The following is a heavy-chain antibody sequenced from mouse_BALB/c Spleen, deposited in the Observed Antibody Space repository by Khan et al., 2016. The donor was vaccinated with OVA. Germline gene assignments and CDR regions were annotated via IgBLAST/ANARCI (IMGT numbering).Heavy chain of an antibody. J-gene: IGHJ4*01. CDR2: IAPGSGSS. D-gene: IGHD1-1*01. CDR1: GYTFTSYW. CDR3: AREQYNGRTCYAMDY. Sequence: DLVKPGASVKLSCKASGYTFTSYWINWIKQRPGQGLEWIGRIAPGSGSSSYNEMFKGKATLTLDTSSSTAYIHLSSLSAEDSAVDFGAREQYNGRTCYAMDYGGQGTSVTVSA. V-gene: IGHV1S41*01.